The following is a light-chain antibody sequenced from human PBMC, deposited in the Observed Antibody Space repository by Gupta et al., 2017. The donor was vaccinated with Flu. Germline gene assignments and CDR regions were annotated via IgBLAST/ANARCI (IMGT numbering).Light chain of an antibody. V-gene: IGLV2-11*01. CDR2: DVS. Sequence: QSALTQPRSVSGSPGQSVTISCSGTSSDVGGYIYVSWYQQHPGKAPKLLIYDVSKWPSGVPDRFSGSKSGNTASLTISGLQAEDEADYYCCSYAGSYTWVFGGGTKLTVL. J-gene: IGLJ3*02. CDR1: SSDVGGYIY. CDR3: CSYAGSYTWV.